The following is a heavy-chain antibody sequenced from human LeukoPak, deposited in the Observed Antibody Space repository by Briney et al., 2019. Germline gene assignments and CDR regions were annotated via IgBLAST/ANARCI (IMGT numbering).Heavy chain of an antibody. J-gene: IGHJ2*01. CDR2: TIAYNGNI. CDR1: GYTFSNYG. Sequence: GASVKVSCKASGYTFSNYGITWVRQAPGQGLEWMGWTIAYNGNINYAQSVQGRVTMTTEASTGTVYMELRSLRSDDTAVYYCARVVVVAAARGSWYFDRWGRGTLVTVSS. V-gene: IGHV1-18*01. D-gene: IGHD2-15*01. CDR3: ARVVVVAAARGSWYFDR.